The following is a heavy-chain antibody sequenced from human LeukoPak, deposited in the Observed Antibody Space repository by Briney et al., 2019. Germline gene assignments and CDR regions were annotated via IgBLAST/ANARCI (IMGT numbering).Heavy chain of an antibody. Sequence: SETLSLTCTVSGGSISSGGYYWSWIRQPPGKGLEWIGYIYHSGSTYCNPSPKSRVTISLDRSKNQFSLKLSSVTAADTAVYYCARVGWLVDYWGQGTLVTVSS. J-gene: IGHJ4*02. CDR1: GGSISSGGYY. CDR2: IYHSGST. V-gene: IGHV4-30-2*01. CDR3: ARVGWLVDY. D-gene: IGHD6-19*01.